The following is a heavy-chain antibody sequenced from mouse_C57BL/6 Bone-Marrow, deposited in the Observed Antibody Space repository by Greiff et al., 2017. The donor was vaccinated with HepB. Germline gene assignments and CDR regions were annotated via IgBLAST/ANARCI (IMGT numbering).Heavy chain of an antibody. CDR1: GFNIKNTY. Sequence: VHVKQSVAELVRPGASVKLSCTASGFNIKNTYMHWVKQRPEQGLEWIGRIDPANGNTKYAPKFQGKATITADTSSNTAYLQLSSLTSEDTAIYYCAPSPAKDAMDYWGQGTSVTVSS. D-gene: IGHD3-2*02. J-gene: IGHJ4*01. V-gene: IGHV14-3*01. CDR3: APSPAKDAMDY. CDR2: IDPANGNT.